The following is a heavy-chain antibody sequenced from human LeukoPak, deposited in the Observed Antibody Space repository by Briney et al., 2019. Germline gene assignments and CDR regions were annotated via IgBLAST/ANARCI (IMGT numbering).Heavy chain of an antibody. Sequence: GGSLRLSCAASGFTFSSYAMSWVRQAPARGLEWVSSLSSDGGALYAESVKGRLTLSRDESRNTVYLQMNNLRVEDTAVYFCAKASWITSADVVLWGQGTLVTVSS. CDR1: GFTFSSYA. J-gene: IGHJ4*02. CDR3: AKASWITSADVVL. D-gene: IGHD3-16*01. CDR2: LSSDGGA. V-gene: IGHV3-23*01.